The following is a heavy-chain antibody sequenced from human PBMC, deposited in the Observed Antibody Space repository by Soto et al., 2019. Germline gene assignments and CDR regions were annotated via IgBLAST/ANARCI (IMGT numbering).Heavy chain of an antibody. J-gene: IGHJ3*02. CDR2: IYHSGNT. CDR3: ARDRGTYCGGDCYSGWAFDI. CDR1: GYSISSGYY. D-gene: IGHD2-21*02. V-gene: IGHV4-38-2*02. Sequence: SETLSLTCVVSGYSISSGYYWGWIRQPPGKGLEWIGSIYHSGNTYYNPSLKSRVTISVDTSKNQFSLKLSYVTAADTAAYYCARDRGTYCGGDCYSGWAFDIWGQGTMVTVSS.